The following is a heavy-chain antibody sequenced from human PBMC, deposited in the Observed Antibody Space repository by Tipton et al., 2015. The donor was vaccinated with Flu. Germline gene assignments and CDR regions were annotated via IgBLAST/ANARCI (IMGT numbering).Heavy chain of an antibody. Sequence: TLSLTCTVSGGSISSSSYYWGWIRQPPGKGLEWIGSIYYSGSTYYNPSLESRVTISVDTSKNQFSLKLSSVTAADTAVYYCASHVTIFGVVFRDWGQGTLVTVSS. CDR1: GGSISSSSYY. CDR2: IYYSGST. V-gene: IGHV4-39*01. J-gene: IGHJ4*02. D-gene: IGHD3-3*01. CDR3: ASHVTIFGVVFRD.